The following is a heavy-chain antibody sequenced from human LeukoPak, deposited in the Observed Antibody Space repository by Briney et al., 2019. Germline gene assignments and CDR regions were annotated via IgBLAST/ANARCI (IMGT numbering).Heavy chain of an antibody. J-gene: IGHJ6*02. Sequence: GASVKVSCKASGGTFSSYAISWVRQAPGQGLEWMGGIIPIFGTANYAQKFQGRVTITADESTSTAYMELSSLRSEDTAVYYCARGRGHYYDSSGSSNGMDVWGQGTTVTVSS. D-gene: IGHD3-22*01. CDR2: IIPIFGTA. CDR3: ARGRGHYYDSSGSSNGMDV. V-gene: IGHV1-69*13. CDR1: GGTFSSYA.